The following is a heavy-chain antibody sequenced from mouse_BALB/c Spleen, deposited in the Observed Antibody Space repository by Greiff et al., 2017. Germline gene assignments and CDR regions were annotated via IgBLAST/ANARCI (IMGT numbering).Heavy chain of an antibody. CDR1: GFSLSTSGMG. Sequence: QVTLNESGPGILQPSQTLSLTCSFSGFSLSTSGMGVGWIRQPSGKGLEWLAHIWWDDDKRYNPALKSRLTISKDTSSNQVFLKIASVDTADTATYYCARIADGKMGYWYFDVWGAGTTVTVSS. CDR2: IWWDDDK. J-gene: IGHJ1*01. V-gene: IGHV8-8*01. D-gene: IGHD2-1*01. CDR3: ARIADGKMGYWYFDV.